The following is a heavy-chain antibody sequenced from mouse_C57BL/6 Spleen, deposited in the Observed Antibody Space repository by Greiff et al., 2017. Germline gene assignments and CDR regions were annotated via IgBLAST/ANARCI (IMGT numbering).Heavy chain of an antibody. D-gene: IGHD2-3*01. Sequence: VQLQQPGAELVKPGASVKLSCKASGYTFTSYWMQWVKQRPGQGLEWIGEIDPSDSYTNYNQKFKGKATLTVDTSSSTAYMQLSSLTSEDSAVYYCARVYDDYAFDYWGQGTLVTVSA. V-gene: IGHV1-50*01. J-gene: IGHJ3*01. CDR1: GYTFTSYW. CDR2: IDPSDSYT. CDR3: ARVYDDYAFDY.